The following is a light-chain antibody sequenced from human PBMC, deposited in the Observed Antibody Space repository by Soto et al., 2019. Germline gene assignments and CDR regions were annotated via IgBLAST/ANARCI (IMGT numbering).Light chain of an antibody. Sequence: QLVLTQPASVSGSPGQSITISCTGTSSDVGGYKYVSWYQQHPGKAPKLMIYEVSNRPSGVSNRFSGSKSGNTASLTISGLQAEDEADYYCSSYTSSNTVVFGGGTKLTVL. CDR1: SSDVGGYKY. CDR3: SSYTSSNTVV. J-gene: IGLJ3*02. V-gene: IGLV2-14*01. CDR2: EVS.